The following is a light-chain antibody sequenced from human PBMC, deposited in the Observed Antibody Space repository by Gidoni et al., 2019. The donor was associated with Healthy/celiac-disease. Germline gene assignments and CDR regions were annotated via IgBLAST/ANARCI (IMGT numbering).Light chain of an antibody. CDR3: QQYYSTPPA. J-gene: IGKJ1*01. CDR1: QSVLYSSNNKNY. Sequence: DIVMTQSPDSLAVSLGERATINCKSSQSVLYSSNNKNYLAWYQQKPGQPPKLLIYWASTRESGVPDRFSGSGSGTDFTLTISSLQAEDMAVYYCQQYYSTPPAFGQXTKVEI. V-gene: IGKV4-1*01. CDR2: WAS.